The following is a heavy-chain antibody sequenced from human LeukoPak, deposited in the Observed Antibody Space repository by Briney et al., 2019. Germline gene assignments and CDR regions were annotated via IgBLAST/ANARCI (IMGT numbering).Heavy chain of an antibody. CDR2: ISAYNGNT. V-gene: IGHV1-18*01. CDR3: ARARQWLPLHNGDY. J-gene: IGHJ4*02. D-gene: IGHD6-19*01. CDR1: GGTFSSYA. Sequence: ASVKVSCKASGGTFSSYAISWVRQAPGQGLEWMGWISAYNGNTNYAQKLQGRVTMTTDTSTSTAYMELRSLRSDDTAVYYCARARQWLPLHNGDYWGQGTLVTVSS.